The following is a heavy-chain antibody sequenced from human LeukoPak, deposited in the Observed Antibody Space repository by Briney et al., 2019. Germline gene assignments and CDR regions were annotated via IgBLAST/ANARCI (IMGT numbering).Heavy chain of an antibody. CDR1: GDSVSSNSAA. J-gene: IGHJ1*01. Sequence: SQTLSLTCVISGDSVSSNSAAWNWIRQSPSRGLEWLGRTYYRSKWYNDYAVSVKSRITINPDTSKNQFSLQLNSVTPEDTAVYYCARGIAVAGKSGYFQHWGQGTLDTVSS. CDR3: ARGIAVAGKSGYFQH. CDR2: TYYRSKWYN. D-gene: IGHD6-19*01. V-gene: IGHV6-1*01.